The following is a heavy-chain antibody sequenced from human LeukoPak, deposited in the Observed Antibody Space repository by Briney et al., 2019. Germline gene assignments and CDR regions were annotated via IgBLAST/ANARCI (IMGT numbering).Heavy chain of an antibody. Sequence: PGGSLRLSCAASGFTFSSYSMNWVRQAPGKGLEWVSSISSSSSYIYYADSVKGRFTTSRDNAKNSLYLQMNSLRAEDTAVYYCARTYCSSTSCYNDYYYGMDVWGQGTTVTVSS. D-gene: IGHD2-2*02. CDR3: ARTYCSSTSCYNDYYYGMDV. J-gene: IGHJ6*02. CDR1: GFTFSSYS. V-gene: IGHV3-21*01. CDR2: ISSSSSYI.